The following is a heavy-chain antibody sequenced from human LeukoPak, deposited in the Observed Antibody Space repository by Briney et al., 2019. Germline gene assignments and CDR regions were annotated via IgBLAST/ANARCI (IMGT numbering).Heavy chain of an antibody. J-gene: IGHJ6*02. CDR2: INPSGGST. V-gene: IGHV1-46*01. D-gene: IGHD2-15*01. CDR3: GYCSGGSCYYGMDV. CDR1: GGTFSSYA. Sequence: ASVKVSCKASGGTFSSYAISWVRQAPGQGLEWMGIINPSGGSTSYAQKFQGRVTMTRDTSTSTVYMELSSLRSEDTAVYYCGYCSGGSCYYGMDVWGQGTTVTVSS.